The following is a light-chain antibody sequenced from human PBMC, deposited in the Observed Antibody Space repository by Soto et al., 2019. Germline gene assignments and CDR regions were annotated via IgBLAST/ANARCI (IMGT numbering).Light chain of an antibody. V-gene: IGKV3-15*01. CDR3: QHYNNWPPWT. CDR1: QSVNNN. CDR2: GAS. J-gene: IGKJ1*01. Sequence: EIVMTQSPATLSVSPGERATLSCRASQSVNNNLAWYQQKPGQAPRLLIFGASTRATGIPARFRGSGSKTEFNLPISSLQSEDVAVYYCQHYNNWPPWTFGQGTKVEIK.